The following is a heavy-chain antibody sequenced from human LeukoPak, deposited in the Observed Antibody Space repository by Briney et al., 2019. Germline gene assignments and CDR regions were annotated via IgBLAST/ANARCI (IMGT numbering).Heavy chain of an antibody. CDR3: ARSPIAAAGPEGAFDI. V-gene: IGHV4-4*07. CDR1: GGSISSYY. Sequence: SETLSLTCTVSGGSISSYYWSWIRQPAGKGLEWVGRIYTSGSTNYNPSLKSRVTMSVDTSKNQFSLKLSSVTAADTTVYYCARSPIAAAGPEGAFDIWGQGTMVTVSS. D-gene: IGHD6-13*01. J-gene: IGHJ3*02. CDR2: IYTSGST.